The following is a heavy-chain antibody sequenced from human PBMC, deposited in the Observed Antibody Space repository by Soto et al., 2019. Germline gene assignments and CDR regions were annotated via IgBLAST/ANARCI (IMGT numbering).Heavy chain of an antibody. CDR2: IYSGGIT. V-gene: IGHV3-53*01. CDR3: VRDFGSSSEGGMDV. D-gene: IGHD6-6*01. J-gene: IGHJ6*02. Sequence: TWWSLRLSCAASGFTVSSNYMSWVRQAPGKGLEWVSVIYSGGITFYADSVKGRFTISRDNSKNTLYLQMNNLRGEDTAVYYCVRDFGSSSEGGMDVWGQGTTVTVSS. CDR1: GFTVSSNY.